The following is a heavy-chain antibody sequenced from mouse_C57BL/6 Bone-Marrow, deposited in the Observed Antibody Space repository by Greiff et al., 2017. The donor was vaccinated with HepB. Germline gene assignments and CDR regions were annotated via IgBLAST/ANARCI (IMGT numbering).Heavy chain of an antibody. CDR3: ARGGTRTVGLYFDV. Sequence: QVQLQQPGAELVRPGSSVKLSCKASGYTFTSYWMDWVKQRPGQGLEWIGNIYPSDSETHYNQKFKDKATLTVDKSSSTAYMQLSSLTSEDSAVYYCARGGTRTVGLYFDVWGTGTTVTVSS. CDR2: IYPSDSET. V-gene: IGHV1-61*01. J-gene: IGHJ1*03. CDR1: GYTFTSYW. D-gene: IGHD1-1*01.